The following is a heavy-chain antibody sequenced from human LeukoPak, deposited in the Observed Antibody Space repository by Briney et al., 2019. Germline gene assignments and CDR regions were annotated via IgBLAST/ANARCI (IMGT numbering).Heavy chain of an antibody. J-gene: IGHJ4*02. D-gene: IGHD6-19*01. CDR2: IYSGGST. CDR1: GFTFSDYY. V-gene: IGHV3-66*01. CDR3: AREAAVAGMMDY. Sequence: GGSLRLSCAASGFTFSDYYMSWIRQAPGKGLEWVSVIYSGGSTYYADSVKGRFTISRDNSKNTLYLQMNSLRAEDTAVYYCAREAAVAGMMDYWGQGTLVSVSS.